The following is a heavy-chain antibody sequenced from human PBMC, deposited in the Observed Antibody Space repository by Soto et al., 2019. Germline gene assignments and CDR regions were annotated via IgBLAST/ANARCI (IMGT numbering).Heavy chain of an antibody. J-gene: IGHJ4*02. Sequence: QLQLQESGPGLVKPSETLSLTCTVSVGYISSSSYDWGWIRQPPGKGLEWIGSIYYSGSTYYNTSLKSRVTISVDTSKNQFSLKLSSVTAADTAVYYCARRTLIVATTGATDYWGQGTLVTVSS. D-gene: IGHD5-12*01. CDR2: IYYSGST. CDR1: VGYISSSSYD. CDR3: ARRTLIVATTGATDY. V-gene: IGHV4-39*01.